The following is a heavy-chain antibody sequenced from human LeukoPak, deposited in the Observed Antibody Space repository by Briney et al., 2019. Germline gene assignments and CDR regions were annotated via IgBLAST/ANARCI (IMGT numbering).Heavy chain of an antibody. J-gene: IGHJ5*02. V-gene: IGHV4-59*12. CDR1: GFTFSSYA. Sequence: GSLRLSCSASGFTFSSYAMTWVRQAPGKGLEWIGNVLLSGRTTYNPALESRVSISMDSSKNQFSLTLTSVTAADTAVYYCAKEPDGIRFDPWGQGTLVTVSS. CDR2: VLLSGRT. CDR3: AKEPDGIRFDP. D-gene: IGHD1-14*01.